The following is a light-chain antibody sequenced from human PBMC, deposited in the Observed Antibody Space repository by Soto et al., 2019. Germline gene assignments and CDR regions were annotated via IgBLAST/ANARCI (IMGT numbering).Light chain of an antibody. J-gene: IGLJ3*02. CDR1: SSDVGAYKF. V-gene: IGLV2-23*03. Sequence: QSALTQPASVSGSPGQLITISCSGSSSDVGAYKFVSWYQQHPGKAPKVMIYGSTERPSGVSNRFSGSTSGNTASLTISGLQAEDEADYFCCSYGGSGAFVFGGGTKLTVL. CDR3: CSYGGSGAFV. CDR2: GST.